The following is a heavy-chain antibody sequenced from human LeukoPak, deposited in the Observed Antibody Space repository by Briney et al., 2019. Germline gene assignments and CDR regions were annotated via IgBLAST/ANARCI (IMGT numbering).Heavy chain of an antibody. CDR3: AKGGPSYPYFYGMDV. D-gene: IGHD3-10*01. V-gene: IGHV3-23*01. CDR1: GFTFSIYA. CDR2: ISGSSGRT. Sequence: GGSLRLSCAASGFTFSIYAMSWVRQAPGKGLEWVSVISGSSGRTYYADSVKGRLTISRDNSKNTLYLQMNTLRAEDTAVYYCAKGGPSYPYFYGMDVWGQGTTVTVSS. J-gene: IGHJ6*02.